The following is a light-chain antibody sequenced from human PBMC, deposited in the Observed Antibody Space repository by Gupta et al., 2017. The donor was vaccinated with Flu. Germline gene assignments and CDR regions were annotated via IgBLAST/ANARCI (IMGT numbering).Light chain of an antibody. CDR1: SSNIGSNT. CDR3: AAWDDSLNGWV. Sequence: QPVLTQPPSASGTPGQRVPISCSGSSSNIGSNTANWYQQLPGMAPKLLIYSNNQRPSGVPDRFSGSKSGTSASLAISGLQSEDEADYYCAAWDDSLNGWVFGGGTKLTVL. J-gene: IGLJ3*02. V-gene: IGLV1-44*01. CDR2: SNN.